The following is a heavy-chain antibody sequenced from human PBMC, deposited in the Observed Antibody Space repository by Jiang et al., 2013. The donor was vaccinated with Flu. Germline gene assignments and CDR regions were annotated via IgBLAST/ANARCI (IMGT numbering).Heavy chain of an antibody. Sequence: RSLRLSCAASGFTSGTMACTGSARLQARGWCGGSISNDGGYTDYADSVKGRFTISRDNSKNTLFLQMNSLRAEDTAVYICAKDRAAGIGYSDHWGQGTLVTVSS. CDR3: AKDRAAGIGYSDH. J-gene: IGHJ4*02. D-gene: IGHD6-13*01. CDR2: SNDGGYT. V-gene: IGHV3-30*18. CDR1: GFTSGTMA.